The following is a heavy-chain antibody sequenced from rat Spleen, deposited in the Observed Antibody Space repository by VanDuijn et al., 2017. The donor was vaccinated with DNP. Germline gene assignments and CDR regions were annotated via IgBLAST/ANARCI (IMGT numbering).Heavy chain of an antibody. CDR3: ARSKGELDY. Sequence: EVQLVESGGGLVQPGRSMKLSCAASGFTFSSFPMAWVRQAPTKGLEWVATISTSGGSTYYRDSVKGRFTISRDNSQSSLYLQMTDLGSEDTGIYYCARSKGELDYWGQGVMVTVSS. D-gene: IGHD3-8*01. CDR1: GFTFSSFP. J-gene: IGHJ2*01. CDR2: ISTSGGST. V-gene: IGHV5-46*01.